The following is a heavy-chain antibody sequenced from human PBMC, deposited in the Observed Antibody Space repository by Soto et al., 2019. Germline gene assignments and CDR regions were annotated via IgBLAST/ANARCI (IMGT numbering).Heavy chain of an antibody. V-gene: IGHV4-59*08. J-gene: IGHJ1*01. CDR2: IYYSGST. CDR1: GGSISSYY. Sequence: PSETLSLTCTVSGGSISSYYWSWIRQPPGKGLEWIGYIYYSGSTNYNPSLKSRVTISVDTSKNQFSLKLSSVTAADTAVYYCARLGYSSGSKYFQHWGQGTLVTVSS. CDR3: ARLGYSSGSKYFQH. D-gene: IGHD6-19*01.